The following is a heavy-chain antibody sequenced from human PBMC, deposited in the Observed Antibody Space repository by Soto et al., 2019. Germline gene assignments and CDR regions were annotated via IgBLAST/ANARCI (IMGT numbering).Heavy chain of an antibody. D-gene: IGHD3-10*01. J-gene: IGHJ6*02. V-gene: IGHV4-31*03. CDR1: GGSISSGGYY. CDR2: IYYSGST. Sequence: NPSETLSLTCTVSGGSISSGGYYWTRIRQHPGKGLEWIGYIYYSGSTYYNPSLKSRVTISVDTSKNQFSLKLSSVTAADTAVYYCARDKYSYGSGKDGMDVWGQGTTGT. CDR3: ARDKYSYGSGKDGMDV.